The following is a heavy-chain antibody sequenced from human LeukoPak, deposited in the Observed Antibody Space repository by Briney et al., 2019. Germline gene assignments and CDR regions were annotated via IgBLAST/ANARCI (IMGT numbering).Heavy chain of an antibody. CDR1: GYTVTDFS. CDR2: FDPEDGET. D-gene: IGHD4-17*01. J-gene: IGHJ4*02. Sequence: AASVNVSCTVPGYTVTDFSIHWVRPAPGKGLEWMGGFDPEDGETNYAQKFQGRVTMTEDASTHTAYMELNNLRAEDTAVYYCATGMAPRGYGDYLGSWGEGSLVTVSS. CDR3: ATGMAPRGYGDYLGS. V-gene: IGHV1-24*01.